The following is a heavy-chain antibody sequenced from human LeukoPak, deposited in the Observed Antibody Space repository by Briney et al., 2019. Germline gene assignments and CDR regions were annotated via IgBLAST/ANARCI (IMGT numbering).Heavy chain of an antibody. CDR1: GYTFTGYY. CDR2: INPHSGGT. V-gene: IGHV1-2*02. J-gene: IGHJ4*02. CDR3: ARDYEGDYDWHFDY. D-gene: IGHD5-12*01. Sequence: ASVKVSCKASGYTFTGYYMHWVRQAPGQGLEWMGWINPHSGGTNYAQKFQGRVTLTRDTSISTAYMELSRLRSDDTALYFCARDYEGDYDWHFDYWGQGTLVTVSS.